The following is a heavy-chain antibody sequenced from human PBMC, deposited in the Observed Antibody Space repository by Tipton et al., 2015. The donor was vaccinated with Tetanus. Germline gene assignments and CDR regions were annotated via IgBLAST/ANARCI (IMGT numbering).Heavy chain of an antibody. D-gene: IGHD1-26*01. Sequence: TLSLTCAVYGGSFSGYYWSWIRQPPGKGLEWIGEINHSGSTNYNPSLKSRVTISVDTSKNQFSLNLSSVTAADTAVYYCARQWDSVGLSAFDIWGQGTLVTVSS. CDR3: ARQWDSVGLSAFDI. V-gene: IGHV4-34*01. J-gene: IGHJ3*02. CDR2: INHSGST. CDR1: GGSFSGYY.